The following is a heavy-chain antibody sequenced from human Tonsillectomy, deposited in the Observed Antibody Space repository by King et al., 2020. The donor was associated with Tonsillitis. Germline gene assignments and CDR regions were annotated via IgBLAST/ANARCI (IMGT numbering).Heavy chain of an antibody. CDR3: ARLKVGMVETAGGAAFDN. D-gene: IGHD2-21*02. J-gene: IGHJ3*02. CDR1: GYSFTSYW. CDR2: IYPGDSDT. Sequence: VQLVESGAEVKKPGESLKISCKGSGYSFTSYWIGWVRQMPGKGLEWMGIIYPGDSDTIYSLSFQGQVTIPADKSISTAYLQWCILKASDTAMYYCARLKVGMVETAGGAAFDNWGQVTVVSGSS. V-gene: IGHV5-51*01.